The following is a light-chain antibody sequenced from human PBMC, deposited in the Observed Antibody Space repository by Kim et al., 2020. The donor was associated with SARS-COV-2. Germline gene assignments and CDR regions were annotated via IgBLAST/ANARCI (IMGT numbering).Light chain of an antibody. V-gene: IGLV6-57*02. CDR3: QSYDSSNQVV. CDR1: SGSIASKY. Sequence: KTVTIAGTGRSGSIASKYVQWYQQRPGSAPTTVIYEDNQRPSGVPDRFSGSIDSSSNSASLTISGLKTEDEADYYCQSYDSSNQVVFGGGTQLTVL. CDR2: EDN. J-gene: IGLJ2*01.